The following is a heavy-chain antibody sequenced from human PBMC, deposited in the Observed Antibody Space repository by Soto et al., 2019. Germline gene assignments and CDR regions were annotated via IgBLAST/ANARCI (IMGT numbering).Heavy chain of an antibody. D-gene: IGHD5-18*01. CDR3: AREGETAMVTPYYSGMDV. J-gene: IGHJ6*02. CDR2: ISYDESNK. CDR1: GFTFSSYA. Sequence: GGSLRLSCAASGFTFSSYAMHWVRQAPGKGLEWVAVISYDESNKYYADSVKGRFTISRDNSKNTLYLQMNSLRAEDTAVYYCAREGETAMVTPYYSGMDVWGQGTTVTVS. V-gene: IGHV3-30-3*01.